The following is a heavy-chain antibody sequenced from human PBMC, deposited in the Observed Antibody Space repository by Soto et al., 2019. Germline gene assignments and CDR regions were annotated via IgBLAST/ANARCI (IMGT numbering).Heavy chain of an antibody. CDR1: GFTFSSYS. Sequence: EVQLVESGGGRVKPGGSLRLSCAASGFTFSSYSMNWVRQAPGKVLEWVSSISSSSSYIYYADSVKGRFTISRDNAKNSRYLQMNSLRAEDTAVYYCARDNQYCGGDCYYPLDYWGQGTLVTVSS. J-gene: IGHJ4*02. CDR2: ISSSSSYI. V-gene: IGHV3-21*01. D-gene: IGHD2-21*02. CDR3: ARDNQYCGGDCYYPLDY.